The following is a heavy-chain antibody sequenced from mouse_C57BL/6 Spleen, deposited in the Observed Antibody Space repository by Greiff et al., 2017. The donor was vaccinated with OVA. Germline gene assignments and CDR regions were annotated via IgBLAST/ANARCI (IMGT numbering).Heavy chain of an antibody. CDR3: ARTPLYYGYDGCDY. J-gene: IGHJ2*01. CDR1: GYTFTSYW. V-gene: IGHV1-72*01. D-gene: IGHD2-2*01. Sequence: QVQLQQPGAELVKPGASVKLSCKASGYTFTSYWMHWVKQRPGRGLEWIGRIDPNSGGTKYNEKFKSKATLTVDKPSSTAYMQLSSLTSEDSAVYYCARTPLYYGYDGCDYWGQGTTLTVSS. CDR2: IDPNSGGT.